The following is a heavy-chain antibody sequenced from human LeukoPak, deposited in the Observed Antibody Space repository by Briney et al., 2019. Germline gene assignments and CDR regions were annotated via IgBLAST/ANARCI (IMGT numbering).Heavy chain of an antibody. CDR1: GYTFSGYY. CDR2: FDPEDGET. CDR3: ATLSSSWYGYYFDY. D-gene: IGHD6-13*01. J-gene: IGHJ4*02. V-gene: IGHV1-24*01. Sequence: GASVKVSCKASGYTFSGYYMHWVRQAPGKGLEWMGGFDPEDGETIYAQKFQGRVTMTEDTSTDTAYMELSSLRSEDTAVYYCATLSSSWYGYYFDYWGQGTLVTVSS.